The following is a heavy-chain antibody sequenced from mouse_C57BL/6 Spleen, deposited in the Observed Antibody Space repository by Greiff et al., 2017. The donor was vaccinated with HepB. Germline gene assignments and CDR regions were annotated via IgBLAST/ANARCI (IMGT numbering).Heavy chain of an antibody. Sequence: QVQLKESGAELVKPGASVKMSCKASGYTFTTYPIEWMKQNHGKSLEWIGNFHPYNDDTKYNEKFKGKATLTVEKSSSTVYLELSRLTSDDSAVYYCARGGYYYGSSYNFDYWGQGTTLTVSS. J-gene: IGHJ2*01. CDR2: FHPYNDDT. CDR3: ARGGYYYGSSYNFDY. CDR1: GYTFTTYP. V-gene: IGHV1-47*01. D-gene: IGHD1-1*01.